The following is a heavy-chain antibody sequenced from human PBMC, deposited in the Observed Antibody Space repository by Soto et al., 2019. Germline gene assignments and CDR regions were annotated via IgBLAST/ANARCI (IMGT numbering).Heavy chain of an antibody. CDR2: IYYSGST. D-gene: IGHD2-8*01. CDR1: GVFITNYY. V-gene: IGHV4-59*01. CDR3: ARYNSYAIDY. J-gene: IGHJ4*02. Sequence: SVMRSHTCIVAGVFITNYYWDLIRQPPGKGLEWIGYIYYSGSTNYNPSLKSRVTISVDTSKNQFSLKMTSVTAADRAMYFCARYNSYAIDYWGRGTLVKGSS.